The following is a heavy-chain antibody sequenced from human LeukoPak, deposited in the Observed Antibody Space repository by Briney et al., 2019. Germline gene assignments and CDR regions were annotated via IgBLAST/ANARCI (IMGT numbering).Heavy chain of an antibody. CDR1: GFTFSSYA. V-gene: IGHV3-23*01. CDR2: ISGSGGST. J-gene: IGHJ4*02. Sequence: GGSLRLSCAASGFTFSSYAMSWVRQAPGKGLEWVSAISGSGGSTYYADSVKGRFTISRDNSKNTLYLQMNGLRAEDTAVYYCAKDPSLRVTTDYWGQGTLVTVSS. D-gene: IGHD2-21*02. CDR3: AKDPSLRVTTDY.